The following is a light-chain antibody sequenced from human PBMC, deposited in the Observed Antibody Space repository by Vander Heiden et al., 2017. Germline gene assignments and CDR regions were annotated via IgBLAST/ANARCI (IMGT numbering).Light chain of an antibody. Sequence: DIVMTPFPPSLPVTPGEPASISCRSSQSLLHSNGYNYLDWYLQKPGQSPQLLIYLSSTRASGVPDRFSGSGSGTDFTLKISRVEAEDVGVYYCMQALQTPPYTFGQGTKLEI. J-gene: IGKJ2*01. CDR1: QSLLHSNGYNY. V-gene: IGKV2-28*01. CDR3: MQALQTPPYT. CDR2: LSS.